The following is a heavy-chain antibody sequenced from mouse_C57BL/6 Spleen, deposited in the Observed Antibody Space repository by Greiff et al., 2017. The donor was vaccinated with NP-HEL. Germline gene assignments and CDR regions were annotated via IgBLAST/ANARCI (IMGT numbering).Heavy chain of an antibody. CDR1: YTFTDYYM. J-gene: IGHJ4*01. CDR3: RGGYDYAMDY. V-gene: IGHV1-83*01. D-gene: IGHD2-2*01. Sequence: VQLQQSGPELVKPGASVKMSCKASGYTFTDYYMHWVKQKPGKGLEWIGEIYPGSGNTYYNEKFKGKATLTADTSSSTAYMQLSSLTSEDSAVYFCARGGYDYAMDYWGQGTSVTVSS. CDR2: YPGSGNTY.